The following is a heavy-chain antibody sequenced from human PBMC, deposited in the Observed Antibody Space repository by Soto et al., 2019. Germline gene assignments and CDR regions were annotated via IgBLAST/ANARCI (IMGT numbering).Heavy chain of an antibody. J-gene: IGHJ4*02. CDR2: ISGSGGST. V-gene: IGHV3-23*01. D-gene: IGHD5-18*01. Sequence: PGGSLRLSCAASGFTFSSYAMSWVRQAPGKGLEWVSAISGSGGSTYYADSVKGRFTISRDNSKNTLYLQMNSLRAEDTAVYYCAKDEGYSYGPGYYFDYWGQGTLVTVSS. CDR3: AKDEGYSYGPGYYFDY. CDR1: GFTFSSYA.